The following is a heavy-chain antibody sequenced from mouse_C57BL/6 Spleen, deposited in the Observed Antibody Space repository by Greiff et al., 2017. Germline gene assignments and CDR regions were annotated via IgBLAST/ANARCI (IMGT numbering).Heavy chain of an antibody. Sequence: QVQLQQPGTELVKPGASVKLSCKASGYTFTSYWMHWVKQRPGQGLEWIGNSNPSNGGTNYNEKFKSKATLTVDKSSSTAYMQLSRLTSEDSAVYYCARYDYDYAMDDWGQGTSVTVSS. J-gene: IGHJ4*01. CDR1: GYTFTSYW. D-gene: IGHD2-4*01. CDR3: ARYDYDYAMDD. V-gene: IGHV1-53*01. CDR2: SNPSNGGT.